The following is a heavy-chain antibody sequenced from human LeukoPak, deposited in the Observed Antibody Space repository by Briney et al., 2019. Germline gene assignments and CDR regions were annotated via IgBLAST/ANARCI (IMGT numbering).Heavy chain of an antibody. CDR3: ARVVAAAGYYFDY. CDR2: INHSGST. D-gene: IGHD6-13*01. J-gene: IGHJ4*02. Sequence: SETLSLTCAVYGGSFSDYYWSWIRQPPGKGLEWIGEINHSGSTNYNPSLKSRVTISVDTSKNQFSLKLSSVTAADTAAYYCARVVAAAGYYFDYWGQGTLVTVSS. CDR1: GGSFSDYY. V-gene: IGHV4-34*01.